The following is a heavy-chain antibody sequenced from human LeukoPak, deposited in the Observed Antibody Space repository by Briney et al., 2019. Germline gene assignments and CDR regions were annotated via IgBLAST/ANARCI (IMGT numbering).Heavy chain of an antibody. CDR3: ARELRSNREGDAFDI. Sequence: SETLSLTCTVSGGSISSYYWSWIRQPPGKGLEWIGYIYYSGSTNYNPSLKSRVTISVDTSKNQFSLKLSSVTAADTAVYYCARELRSNREGDAFDIWGQGTMVTVSS. CDR2: IYYSGST. J-gene: IGHJ3*02. CDR1: GGSISSYY. V-gene: IGHV4-59*01. D-gene: IGHD3-3*01.